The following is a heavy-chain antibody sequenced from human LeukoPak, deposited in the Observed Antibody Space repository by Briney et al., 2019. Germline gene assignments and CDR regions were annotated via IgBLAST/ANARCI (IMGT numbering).Heavy chain of an antibody. D-gene: IGHD2-2*02. CDR2: ISSSSSTI. CDR1: GFTFSSYS. CDR3: ASHGPKYCSSTSCYKPLYAFDI. J-gene: IGHJ3*02. Sequence: GGSLRLSCAASGFTFSSYSMNWVRQAPGKGLEWVSYISSSSSTIYYADSVKGRFTISRDNAKNSLYLQMNSLRAEDTAVYYCASHGPKYCSSTSCYKPLYAFDIWGQGTMVTVSS. V-gene: IGHV3-48*01.